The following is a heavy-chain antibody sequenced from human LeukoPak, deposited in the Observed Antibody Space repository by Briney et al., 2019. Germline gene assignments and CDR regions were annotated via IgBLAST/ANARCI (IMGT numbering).Heavy chain of an antibody. Sequence: PGGSLRLSCAASGFTVSSNYMSWVRQAPGKGLEWVSVIYSGGSTYYADSVKGRFTISRDNFKNTLYLQMNSLRAEDTAVYYCARVAYSSSPNWFDPWGQGTLVTVSS. CDR2: IYSGGST. V-gene: IGHV3-53*01. D-gene: IGHD6-13*01. CDR1: GFTVSSNY. CDR3: ARVAYSSSPNWFDP. J-gene: IGHJ5*02.